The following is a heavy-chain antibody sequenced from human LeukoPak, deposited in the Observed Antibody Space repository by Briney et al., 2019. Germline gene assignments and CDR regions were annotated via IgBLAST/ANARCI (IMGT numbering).Heavy chain of an antibody. CDR2: IGSSPTYT. CDR3: TTYPSDH. Sequence: PGGSLRYSCAASGFSFSTYSMNWVRQAPGKGLEWVSSIGSSPTYTFYAASVKGRFTISRDNAKNSLFLQMNSLTAEDTAVYYCTTYPSDHWGQGPLQGVSS. J-gene: IGHJ4*02. D-gene: IGHD2-21*01. CDR1: GFSFSTYS. V-gene: IGHV3-21*06.